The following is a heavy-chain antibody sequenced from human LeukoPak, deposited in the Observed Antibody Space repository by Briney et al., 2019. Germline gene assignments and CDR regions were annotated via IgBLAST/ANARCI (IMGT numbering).Heavy chain of an antibody. D-gene: IGHD5-12*01. J-gene: IGHJ6*03. CDR3: ARVDIVATITDYYYYIDV. CDR2: INTDGSST. Sequence: GGSLRLSCAASGFTFSSYWVHWVRQAPGKGLVWVSRINTDGSSTSYADSVQGRFAISRDNANNTLYLQVNSPRAEDTAVYYYARVDIVATITDYYYYIDVWGKGTTVTVSS. V-gene: IGHV3-74*01. CDR1: GFTFSSYW.